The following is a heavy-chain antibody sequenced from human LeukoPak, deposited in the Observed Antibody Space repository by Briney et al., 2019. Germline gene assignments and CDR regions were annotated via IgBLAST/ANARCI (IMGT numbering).Heavy chain of an antibody. V-gene: IGHV4-59*08. CDR1: GGSISSYY. D-gene: IGHD2-8*01. Sequence: SETLSLTCTVSGGSISSYYWSWIRQPPGKGLEWIGYIYYSGSTNYNPSLKRRVTISVDTSKNQFSLKLSSVTAADTAVYYCARHIYATGDAFDIWGQGTMVTVSS. CDR3: ARHIYATGDAFDI. CDR2: IYYSGST. J-gene: IGHJ3*02.